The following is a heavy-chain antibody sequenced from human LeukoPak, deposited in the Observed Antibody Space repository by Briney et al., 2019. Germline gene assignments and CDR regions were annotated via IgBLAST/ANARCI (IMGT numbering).Heavy chain of an antibody. CDR1: GFTFSSFG. CDR3: ARFRDGVFSGGGYYNGMDV. Sequence: GGSLRLSCAASGFTFSSFGMHWVRQGPDKGLEWVALIWYDGSNKHYADSVKGRYNVSRDNSRNTLYLHMNSLRVEDTAVYYCARFRDGVFSGGGYYNGMDVWGQGTTVTVSS. CDR2: IWYDGSNK. D-gene: IGHD3-16*01. V-gene: IGHV3-33*01. J-gene: IGHJ6*02.